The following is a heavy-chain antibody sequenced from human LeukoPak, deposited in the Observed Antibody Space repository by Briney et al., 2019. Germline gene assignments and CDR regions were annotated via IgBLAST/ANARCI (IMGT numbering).Heavy chain of an antibody. Sequence: AGSLRLSCAASGCTFSSYWTHWVRQAPGKGLVWVSRINSDGSSTSYSYSLKGRFTISTDNAKNTLYLQMNSLRAEDTAVYYCARVYFDSSGYPTTDYFDYWGQGTLVTVSS. CDR3: ARVYFDSSGYPTTDYFDY. D-gene: IGHD3-22*01. CDR2: INSDGSST. CDR1: GCTFSSYW. V-gene: IGHV3-74*01. J-gene: IGHJ4*02.